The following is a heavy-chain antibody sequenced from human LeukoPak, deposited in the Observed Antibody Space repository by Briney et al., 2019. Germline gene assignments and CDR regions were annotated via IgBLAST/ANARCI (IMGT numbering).Heavy chain of an antibody. CDR1: GYTFTSYA. D-gene: IGHD6-13*01. CDR2: INAGNGNT. Sequence: VASVNVSCKASGYTFTSYAMHWVRQAPGQRLEWMGWINAGNGNTKYSQKFQGRVTITRDTSASTAYMELSSLRSEDTAVYYCARDCSSWYPYYYGMDVWGRGTTVTVSS. CDR3: ARDCSSWYPYYYGMDV. V-gene: IGHV1-3*01. J-gene: IGHJ6*02.